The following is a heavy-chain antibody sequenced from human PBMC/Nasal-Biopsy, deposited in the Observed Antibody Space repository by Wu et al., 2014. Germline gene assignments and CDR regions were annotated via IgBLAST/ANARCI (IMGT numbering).Heavy chain of an antibody. Sequence: LRLSCAASGFTFGDYWMNWVRQAPGKGLVWVSRITTDGASTTYADSLKGRFTISRDNAKNTLHLQMNSLTGEDTAVYYCARRATGGQDAFDIWGQGTLVIVSS. CDR2: ITTDGAST. J-gene: IGHJ3*02. CDR1: GFTFGDYW. V-gene: IGHV3-74*01. D-gene: IGHD7-27*01. CDR3: ARRATGGQDAFDI.